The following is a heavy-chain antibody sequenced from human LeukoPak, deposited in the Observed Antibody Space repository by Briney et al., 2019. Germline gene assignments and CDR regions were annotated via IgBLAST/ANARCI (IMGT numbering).Heavy chain of an antibody. CDR1: GGSISSSSYY. D-gene: IGHD3-16*02. CDR2: IYYSGST. J-gene: IGHJ5*02. CDR3: ARKSIGLHVPVWGSYPHNWFDP. Sequence: SETLSLTCTVSGGSISSSSYYWGWIRQPPGTGLEWIGSIYYSGSTYYNPSLKSRVTISVDTSKNQFSLKLSSVTAADTAGYYCARKSIGLHVPVWGSYPHNWFDPWGQGTLVTVSS. V-gene: IGHV4-39*01.